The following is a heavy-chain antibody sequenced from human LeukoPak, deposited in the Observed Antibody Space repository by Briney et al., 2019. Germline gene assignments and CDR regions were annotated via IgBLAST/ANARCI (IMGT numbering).Heavy chain of an antibody. CDR1: GFXFGDYA. Sequence: GGSLRLSCTASGFXFGDYAISWVRQAPGKGLAWGGFIRSKAYGGTTEYAASVKGRFTISRDDSKSIAYLQMNSLKTEDTAVYYCTRDGWELLFDYWGQGTLVTVSS. CDR2: IRSKAYGGTT. CDR3: TRDGWELLFDY. D-gene: IGHD1-26*01. J-gene: IGHJ4*02. V-gene: IGHV3-49*04.